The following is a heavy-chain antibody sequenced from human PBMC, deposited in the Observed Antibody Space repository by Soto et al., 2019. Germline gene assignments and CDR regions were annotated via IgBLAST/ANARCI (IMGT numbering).Heavy chain of an antibody. CDR3: ERGLGSSSWYNWLDP. Sequence: PSETLSLTCAVYGGSFSGYYWSWIRQPPGKGLGWIGEINHSGSTNYNPSLKSRVTISVDTSKNQFSLKLSSVTAADTAVYYCERGLGSSSWYNWLDPWGQGTLVTVYS. D-gene: IGHD6-13*01. V-gene: IGHV4-34*01. CDR2: INHSGST. J-gene: IGHJ5*02. CDR1: GGSFSGYY.